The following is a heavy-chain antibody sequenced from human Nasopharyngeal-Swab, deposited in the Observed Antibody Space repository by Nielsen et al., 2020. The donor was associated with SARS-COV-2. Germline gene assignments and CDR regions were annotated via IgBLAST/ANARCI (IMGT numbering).Heavy chain of an antibody. D-gene: IGHD6-19*01. CDR1: GFTFCGSA. V-gene: IGHV3-73*01. CDR3: TRLGSGWSGDY. CDR2: IRSKANSYAT. Sequence: GESLKISCAASGFTFCGSAMHWVRQASGNGLEWVGRIRSKANSYATAYAASVKGRFTISKDDSKNTAYLQMSSLKTEDTAVYYCTRLGSGWSGDYWGQGTLVTVSS. J-gene: IGHJ4*02.